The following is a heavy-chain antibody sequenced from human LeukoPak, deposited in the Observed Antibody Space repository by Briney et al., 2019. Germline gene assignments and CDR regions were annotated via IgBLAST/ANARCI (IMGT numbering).Heavy chain of an antibody. CDR2: INQSGST. Sequence: SETLSLTCAVYGGSFSGYYWSWIRQPPGKGLEWIGEINQSGSTNYNPSLKSRVTISVDTSKNQFSLKLSSVTAADTAVYYCARGYSYVFDWGQGTPVTVSS. D-gene: IGHD5-18*01. CDR1: GGSFSGYY. CDR3: ARGYSYVFD. J-gene: IGHJ4*02. V-gene: IGHV4-34*01.